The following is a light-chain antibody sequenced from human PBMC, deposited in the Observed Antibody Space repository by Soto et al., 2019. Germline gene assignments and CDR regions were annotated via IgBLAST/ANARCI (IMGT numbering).Light chain of an antibody. J-gene: IGKJ1*01. Sequence: DIQMTQSPSTLSASVGDRVTITCRASQSISSWLAWYQQKPGEAPKLLIYKASSLESGLPSRFSGSGSGTEFTLTISSLQPDDFATYYCQQYNSYPWTFGQGTKVEIK. CDR2: KAS. CDR1: QSISSW. CDR3: QQYNSYPWT. V-gene: IGKV1-5*03.